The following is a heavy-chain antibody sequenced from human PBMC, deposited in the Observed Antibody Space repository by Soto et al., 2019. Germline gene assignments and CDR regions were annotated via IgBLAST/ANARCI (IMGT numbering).Heavy chain of an antibody. CDR3: ARGVLGPGDYYYGMDV. CDR2: SSSSGSYI. V-gene: IGHV3-21*01. D-gene: IGHD7-27*01. J-gene: IGHJ6*02. Sequence: GGSLRLSCAASGFTFSSYSMNWVRQAPGKGLEWVSSSSSSGSYIYYAVSVQGRFTVSRDNAKKSLYLQMNSLRAGDTAVYYCARGVLGPGDYYYGMDVWGQGTTVTVSS. CDR1: GFTFSSYS.